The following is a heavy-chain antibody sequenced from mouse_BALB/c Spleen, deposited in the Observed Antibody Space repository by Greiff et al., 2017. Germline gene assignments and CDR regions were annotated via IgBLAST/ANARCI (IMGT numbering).Heavy chain of an antibody. D-gene: IGHD1-2*01. Sequence: EVKLMESGGDLVKPGGSLKLSCAASGFTFSSYGMSWVRQTPDKRLEWVATISSGGSYTYYPDSVKGRFTISRDNAKNTLYLQMSSLKSEDTAMYYCARLNITTAAWFAYWGQGTLVTVSA. J-gene: IGHJ3*01. CDR2: ISSGGSYT. CDR3: ARLNITTAAWFAY. V-gene: IGHV5-6*01. CDR1: GFTFSSYG.